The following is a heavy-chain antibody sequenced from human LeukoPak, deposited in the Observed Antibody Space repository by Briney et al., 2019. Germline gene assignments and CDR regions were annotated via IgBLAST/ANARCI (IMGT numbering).Heavy chain of an antibody. CDR2: INHSGST. CDR1: GGSFSGYY. CDR3: ARRLHYYDSSGTDY. V-gene: IGHV4-34*01. J-gene: IGHJ4*02. Sequence: SETLSLTCAVYGGSFSGYYWSWIRQPPGKGLEWIGEINHSGSTNYNPSLKSRVTISVDTSKNQFSLKLSSVTAADTAAYYCARRLHYYDSSGTDYWGQGTLVTVSS. D-gene: IGHD3-22*01.